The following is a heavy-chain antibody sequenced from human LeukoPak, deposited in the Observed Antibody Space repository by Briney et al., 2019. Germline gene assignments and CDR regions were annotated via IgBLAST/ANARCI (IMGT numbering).Heavy chain of an antibody. CDR1: GITLSNYG. D-gene: IGHD6-13*01. CDR2: ISNSGGDT. Sequence: PGGSLRLSCAVSGITLSNYGMSWVRRAPGKGLEWVSTISNSGGDTYYADSVKGRFTISRDNSQNTLYLQMNSLRAEDTALYYCAKSLSSWYNYWGQGTLVTVSS. V-gene: IGHV3-23*01. J-gene: IGHJ4*02. CDR3: AKSLSSWYNY.